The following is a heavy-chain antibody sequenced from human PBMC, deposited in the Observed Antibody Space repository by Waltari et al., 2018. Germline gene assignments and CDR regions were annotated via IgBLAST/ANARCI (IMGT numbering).Heavy chain of an antibody. V-gene: IGHV3-7*01. Sequence: EVQLVESGGGLVQPGGSLRLSCAASGFTFSSYWMSWVPQAPGKGLEWVANIKQDGSEKYYVDSVKGRFTISRDNAKNSLYLQMNSLRAEDTAVYYCARDLSGYYDFWSGYYIPYFDYWGQGTLVTVSS. J-gene: IGHJ4*02. CDR3: ARDLSGYYDFWSGYYIPYFDY. D-gene: IGHD3-3*01. CDR2: IKQDGSEK. CDR1: GFTFSSYW.